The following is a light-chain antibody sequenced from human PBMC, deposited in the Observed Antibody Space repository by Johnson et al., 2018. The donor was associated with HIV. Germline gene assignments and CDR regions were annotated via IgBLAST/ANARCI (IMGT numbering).Light chain of an antibody. Sequence: QSVLTQPPSVSAAPGQKVTISCSGSSSNIGNNYVSWYQQLPGTAPKLLIYDNNKRPSGIPDRFSGSKSGTSATVGITGLPTGDEADYYCGTWDSSLSAGGVFGTGTKVTVL. CDR1: SSNIGNNY. CDR3: GTWDSSLSAGGV. CDR2: DNN. J-gene: IGLJ1*01. V-gene: IGLV1-51*01.